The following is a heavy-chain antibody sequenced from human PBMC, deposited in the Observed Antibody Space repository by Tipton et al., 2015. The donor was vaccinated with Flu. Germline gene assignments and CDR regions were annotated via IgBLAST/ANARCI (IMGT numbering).Heavy chain of an antibody. CDR2: IYYSGST. Sequence: LRLSCTVSGGSISSSSYYWGWIRQPPGKGLEWIGSIYYSGSTYYNPSLKSRVTISVDTSKNQFSLKLSSVTAADTAVYYCARDRAYDFWSGYRKRYFDYWGQGTLVTVSS. V-gene: IGHV4-39*07. CDR1: GGSISSSSYY. D-gene: IGHD3-3*01. J-gene: IGHJ4*02. CDR3: ARDRAYDFWSGYRKRYFDY.